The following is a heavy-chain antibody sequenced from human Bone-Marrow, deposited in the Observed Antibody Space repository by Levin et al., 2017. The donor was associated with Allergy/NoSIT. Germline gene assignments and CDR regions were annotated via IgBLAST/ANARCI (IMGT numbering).Heavy chain of an antibody. D-gene: IGHD3-3*01. CDR1: GFSLSTSGVG. CDR3: AHSKRWRVLRFLEWLQRNYYYMDV. Sequence: SGPTLVKPPQTLTLTCTFSGFSLSTSGVGVGWIRQPPGKALEWLALIYWDDDKRYSPSLKSRLTITKDTSKNQVVLTMTNMDPVDTATYYCAHSKRWRVLRFLEWLQRNYYYMDVWGKGTTVTVSS. J-gene: IGHJ6*03. CDR2: IYWDDDK. V-gene: IGHV2-5*02.